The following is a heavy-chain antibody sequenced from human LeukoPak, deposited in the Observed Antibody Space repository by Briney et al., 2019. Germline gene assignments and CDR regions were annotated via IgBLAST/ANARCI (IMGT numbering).Heavy chain of an antibody. J-gene: IGHJ4*02. V-gene: IGHV3-23*01. CDR2: ITGGGDAT. CDR1: GFTFSDYA. D-gene: IGHD6-19*01. Sequence: GGSLRLSCAASGFTFSDYAVSWVRQAPGKGPEWVSAITGGGDATSYADSVKGRFTISRDNSKNTLYLQMDSLRVDDTALYYCAKVGWVGYWGQGTLVTVSS. CDR3: AKVGWVGY.